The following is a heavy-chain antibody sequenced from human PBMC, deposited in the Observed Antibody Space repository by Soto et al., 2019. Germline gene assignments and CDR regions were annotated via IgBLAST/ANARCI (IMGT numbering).Heavy chain of an antibody. CDR3: ARWPHDSSGYYYPYFDY. V-gene: IGHV3-7*01. CDR1: GFTFSSYW. Sequence: PGGSLRLSCAASGFTFSSYWMSSVRQAPGKGLEWVANIKQDGSEKYYVDSVKGRFTISRDNAKNSLYLQMNSLRAEDTAVYYCARWPHDSSGYYYPYFDYWGQGTLVTVSS. D-gene: IGHD3-22*01. J-gene: IGHJ4*02. CDR2: IKQDGSEK.